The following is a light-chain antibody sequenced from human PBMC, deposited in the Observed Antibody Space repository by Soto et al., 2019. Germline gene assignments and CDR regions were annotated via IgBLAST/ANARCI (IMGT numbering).Light chain of an antibody. CDR3: QQYNNWPFS. V-gene: IGKV3D-15*03. CDR1: PSVDSNY. CDR2: GAS. J-gene: IGKJ5*01. Sequence: EVVLTQSPATLTLSPVEEANLSCRASPSVDSNYLAWYQQKPGQTTRLIIYGASGRADRIPHCFSGTGSVTDFXRTSSVLXSENSAVYFRQQYNNWPFSFGPGPRREIK.